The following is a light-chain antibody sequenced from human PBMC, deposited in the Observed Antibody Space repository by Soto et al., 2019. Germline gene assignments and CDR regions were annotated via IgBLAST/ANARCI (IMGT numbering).Light chain of an antibody. J-gene: IGKJ3*01. CDR1: QSISAS. Sequence: DIQMTESPSSLSASVGDRVTITCRASQSISASLNWYQQKPGKAPNLLIDTASNLQSGVPSRFSGSGSGTDFTLTISTLQPEDYATYYCQQRYNFPFTFGPGTKVDIK. V-gene: IGKV1-39*01. CDR2: TAS. CDR3: QQRYNFPFT.